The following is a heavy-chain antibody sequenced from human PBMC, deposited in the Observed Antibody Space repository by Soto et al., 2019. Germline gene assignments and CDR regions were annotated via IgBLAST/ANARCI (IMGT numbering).Heavy chain of an antibody. V-gene: IGHV3-9*01. CDR3: AKDIAATSYAMDV. CDR2: ISWNSDKV. Sequence: EVQLVEFGGDLVQPGRSLRLSCVGSGFAFDGYAMQWVRLVPGKGLEWVSGISWNSDKVGYADSVKGRFTISRDNAKKSLYLLMNSLRADDTALYYCAKDIAATSYAMDVWGLGTTVTVFS. J-gene: IGHJ6*02. D-gene: IGHD6-13*01. CDR1: GFAFDGYA.